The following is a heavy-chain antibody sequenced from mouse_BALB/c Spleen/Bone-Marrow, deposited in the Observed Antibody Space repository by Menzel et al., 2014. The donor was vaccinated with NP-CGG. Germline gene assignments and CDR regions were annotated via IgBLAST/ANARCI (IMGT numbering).Heavy chain of an antibody. D-gene: IGHD2-14*01. J-gene: IGHJ3*01. CDR1: GYTFTSYW. Sequence: QVQLKESVAELVKPGASVNLSCKAFGYTFTSYWVYWVQQRPGQGLEWIGAINPSNGRANYNEKFKNKATLTVDKSTSTAYMQVSSLTAEDAAVYYCARRDFRSWFAYWGQGTLVTVSA. V-gene: IGHV1S81*02. CDR2: INPSNGRA. CDR3: ARRDFRSWFAY.